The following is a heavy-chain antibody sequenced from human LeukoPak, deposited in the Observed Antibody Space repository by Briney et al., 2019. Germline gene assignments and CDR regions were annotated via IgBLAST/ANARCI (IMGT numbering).Heavy chain of an antibody. CDR3: AKGPGKLVVVVSTFDY. Sequence: GGSLRLSCAASGFSFKTYDMSWVRQAPGKGLEWVSTISGSGGSTNYADSVKGRFTISRDNSKNTLYLQVNSLRAEDTAIYYCAKGPGKLVVVVSTFDYWGQGTLVTVSA. CDR1: GFSFKTYD. V-gene: IGHV3-23*01. J-gene: IGHJ4*02. CDR2: ISGSGGST. D-gene: IGHD2-21*01.